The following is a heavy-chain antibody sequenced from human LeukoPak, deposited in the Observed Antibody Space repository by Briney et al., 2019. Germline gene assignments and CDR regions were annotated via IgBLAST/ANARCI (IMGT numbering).Heavy chain of an antibody. Sequence: GGSLRLSCAASGFAFSSYAMSWVRQAPGKGLKWVSAISGSGGSTYYADSVKGRFTISRDNSKNTLYLQMNSLRAEDTAVYYCAKYYYDSSGYYYFDYWGQGTLVTVSS. CDR3: AKYYYDSSGYYYFDY. CDR2: ISGSGGST. D-gene: IGHD3-22*01. J-gene: IGHJ4*02. V-gene: IGHV3-23*01. CDR1: GFAFSSYA.